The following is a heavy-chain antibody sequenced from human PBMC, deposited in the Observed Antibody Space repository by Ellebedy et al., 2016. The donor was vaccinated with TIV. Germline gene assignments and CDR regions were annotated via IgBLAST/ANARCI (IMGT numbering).Heavy chain of an antibody. J-gene: IGHJ1*01. Sequence: ASVKVSXKASGYTFTNYGISWVRQAPGQGLEWMGWISAYNGNTNYAQKLQGRVTITADESTSTAYMELSSLRSEDTAVYYCARGGGSQQWGQGTLVTVSS. V-gene: IGHV1-18*01. CDR1: GYTFTNYG. CDR2: ISAYNGNT. D-gene: IGHD1-26*01. CDR3: ARGGGSQQ.